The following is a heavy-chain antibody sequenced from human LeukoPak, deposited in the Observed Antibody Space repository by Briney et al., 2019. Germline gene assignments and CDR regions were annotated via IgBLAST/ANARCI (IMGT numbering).Heavy chain of an antibody. CDR1: GYTFPNYA. CDR3: ARVRYYDNSGYYLPDY. Sequence: GASVKVSCKTSGYTFPNYAISWVRQAPEQGLEWLGWISADNGNTDYLQNFQGRVTMTTDTYTSTAYMELRSRRSDDTAVYFCARVRYYDNSGYYLPDYWGQGTLVTVSS. J-gene: IGHJ4*02. D-gene: IGHD3-22*01. V-gene: IGHV1-18*01. CDR2: ISADNGNT.